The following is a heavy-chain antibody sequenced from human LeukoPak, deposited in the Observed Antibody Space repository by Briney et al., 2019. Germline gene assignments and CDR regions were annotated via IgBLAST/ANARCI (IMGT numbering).Heavy chain of an antibody. Sequence: SETLSLTCTVSAGFVSNSNYYWGWIRQPPGKGLEWIGEINHSGSTNYNPSLKSRVTISVDTSKNQFSLKLSSVTAADTAVYYCARRYDFWSGYPPPLDYWGQGTLVTVSS. J-gene: IGHJ4*02. CDR2: INHSGST. CDR1: AGFVSNSNYY. CDR3: ARRYDFWSGYPPPLDY. V-gene: IGHV4-39*07. D-gene: IGHD3-3*01.